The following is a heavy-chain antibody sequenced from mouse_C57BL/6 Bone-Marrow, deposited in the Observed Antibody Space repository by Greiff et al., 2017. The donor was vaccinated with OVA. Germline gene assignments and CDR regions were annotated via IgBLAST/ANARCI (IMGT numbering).Heavy chain of an antibody. CDR3: ARGDYGSSPLFCAD. CDR1: GYTFTSYW. Sequence: QVQLQQPGAELVKPGASVKLSCKASGYTFTSYWMPWVKQRPGQGLEWIGEIDPSDSYTNYNQKFKGKATLTVDTSSSTAYMQLSSLTSEDSAVYYCARGDYGSSPLFCADWGQGTLVTVSA. J-gene: IGHJ3*01. D-gene: IGHD1-1*01. CDR2: IDPSDSYT. V-gene: IGHV1-50*01.